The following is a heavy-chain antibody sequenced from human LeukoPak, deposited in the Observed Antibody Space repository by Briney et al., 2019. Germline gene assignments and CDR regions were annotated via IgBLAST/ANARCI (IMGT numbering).Heavy chain of an antibody. J-gene: IGHJ5*02. D-gene: IGHD3-10*01. CDR1: GGSISSSSYY. V-gene: IGHV4-39*01. CDR3: ARTSLGGAWFDP. Sequence: SXTLSLTCTVSGGSISSSSYYWGWIRQPPGKGLEWIGSIYYSGSTYYNPSLKSRFTISVDTSKNQFSLKLSSVTAADTAVYYCARTSLGGAWFDPWGQGTLVTVSS. CDR2: IYYSGST.